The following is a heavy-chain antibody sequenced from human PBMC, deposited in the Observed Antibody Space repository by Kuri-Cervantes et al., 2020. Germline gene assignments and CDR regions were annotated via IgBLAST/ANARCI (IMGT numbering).Heavy chain of an antibody. CDR3: ARDLGDGYCSGGSCSYYYYYMDV. CDR1: GFTVSSNY. J-gene: IGHJ6*03. V-gene: IGHV3-53*01. D-gene: IGHD2-15*01. CDR2: IYSGGST. Sequence: GGSLRLSCAASGFTVSSNYMSWVRQAPGKGLEWVSVIYSGGSTYYADSVKGRFTISRDNSKNTLYLQMNSLRAEDTAVYYCARDLGDGYCSGGSCSYYYYYMDVWGKGTTVTVSS.